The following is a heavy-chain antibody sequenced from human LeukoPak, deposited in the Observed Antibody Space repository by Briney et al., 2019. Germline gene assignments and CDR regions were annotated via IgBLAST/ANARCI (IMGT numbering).Heavy chain of an antibody. J-gene: IGHJ6*03. D-gene: IGHD6-13*01. V-gene: IGHV1-2*02. CDR1: GYTFTGYY. Sequence: ASVKVSCKASGYTFTGYYIHWVRQAPGQGLEWMGWINPNSGGTNYAQKFQGRVTMTRDTSISTAYMELSRLRSDDTAVYYCARTTEGHSWRTRYYSYYMDVWGRGTTVTVSS. CDR3: ARTTEGHSWRTRYYSYYMDV. CDR2: INPNSGGT.